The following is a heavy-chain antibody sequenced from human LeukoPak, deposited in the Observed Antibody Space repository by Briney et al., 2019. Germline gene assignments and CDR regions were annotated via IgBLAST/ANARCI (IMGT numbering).Heavy chain of an antibody. CDR3: ARRRYYYGSGTPVDY. Sequence: SETLSLTCAVYGGSFSGYSWSWIRQPPGKGLEWIGEINHSGSTNYNPSLKSRVTISVDTSKNQFSLKLSSVTAADTAVYYCARRRYYYGSGTPVDYWGQGTLVTVSS. J-gene: IGHJ4*02. CDR2: INHSGST. CDR1: GGSFSGYS. V-gene: IGHV4-34*01. D-gene: IGHD3-10*01.